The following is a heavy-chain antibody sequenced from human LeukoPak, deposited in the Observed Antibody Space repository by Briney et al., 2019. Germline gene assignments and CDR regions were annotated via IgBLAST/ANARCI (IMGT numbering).Heavy chain of an antibody. V-gene: IGHV3-7*01. CDR2: IKQDGSEK. CDR3: ARDGYGSGSYPVVY. D-gene: IGHD3-10*01. Sequence: GGSLRLSCAASGFTFSSYWMSWVRQAPGKGLEWVANIKQDGSEKYYVDSVKGRFTISRDNAKNSLYLQMNSLRAEDTAVYYCARDGYGSGSYPVVYWGQGTLVTVSS. CDR1: GFTFSSYW. J-gene: IGHJ4*02.